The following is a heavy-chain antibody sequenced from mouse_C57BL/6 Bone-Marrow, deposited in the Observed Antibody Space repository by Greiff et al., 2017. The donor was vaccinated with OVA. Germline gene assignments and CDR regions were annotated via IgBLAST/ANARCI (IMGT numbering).Heavy chain of an antibody. V-gene: IGHV1-74*01. Sequence: QVHVKQPGAELVKPGASVKVSCKASGYTFTSYWMHWVKQRPGQGLEWIGRIHPSDSETNYNQKFKGKATLTVDKSSSTAYMQLSSLTSEDSAVYYCAMGYGSDYFDYWGQGTTLTVSS. CDR2: IHPSDSET. CDR1: GYTFTSYW. D-gene: IGHD1-1*01. CDR3: AMGYGSDYFDY. J-gene: IGHJ2*01.